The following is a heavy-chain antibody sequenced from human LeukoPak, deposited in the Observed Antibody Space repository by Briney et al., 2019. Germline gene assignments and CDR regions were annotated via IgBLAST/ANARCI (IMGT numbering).Heavy chain of an antibody. V-gene: IGHV4-59*01. CDR3: AKVGFGGHRDY. CDR2: IHDSGST. J-gene: IGHJ4*02. CDR1: GGSITSYY. Sequence: SETLSLTCTVSGGSITSYYWSWIRQPPGNRLEWIGYIHDSGSTDYNPSLKSRVSMSLDASKNHLSLKLTSVTAADTAMYYCAKVGFGGHRDYWGQGTLVTVSS. D-gene: IGHD4-23*01.